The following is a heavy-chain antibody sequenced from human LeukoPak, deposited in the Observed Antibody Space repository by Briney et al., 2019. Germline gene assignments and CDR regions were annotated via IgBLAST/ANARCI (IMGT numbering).Heavy chain of an antibody. CDR2: IYTSGST. CDR3: ARGDLAGTTYYYYYMDV. Sequence: SETLSLTCTVSGGSISSYYWSWIRQPAGKGLEWIGRIYTSGSTNYNPSLKSRVTMSVDTSKNQFSLKPSSVTAADTAVYYCARGDLAGTTYYYYYMDVWGKGTTVTVSS. CDR1: GGSISSYY. J-gene: IGHJ6*03. D-gene: IGHD1-1*01. V-gene: IGHV4-4*07.